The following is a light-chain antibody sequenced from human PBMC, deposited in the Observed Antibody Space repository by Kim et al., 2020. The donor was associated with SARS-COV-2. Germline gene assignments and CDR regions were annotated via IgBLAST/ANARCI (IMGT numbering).Light chain of an antibody. CDR1: GSNIGRNT. CDR2: SDN. V-gene: IGLV1-44*01. J-gene: IGLJ3*02. Sequence: GQRVTISCSGSGSNIGRNTLNWYQQLPGTAPKLLVYSDNQRPSGVPDRFSGSKSGTSASLAISGLQSEDETDYFCAVWDDSLNGPVFGGGTKVTVL. CDR3: AVWDDSLNGPV.